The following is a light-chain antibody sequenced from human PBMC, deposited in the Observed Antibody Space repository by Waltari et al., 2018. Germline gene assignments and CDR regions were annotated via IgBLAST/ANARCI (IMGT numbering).Light chain of an antibody. Sequence: SCRASQSVSNTLAWFQQRPGQAPRLLIYDTSRRAAGIPARFIGSGSGTDFTLTISSLEPEDFAVYYGQQRSNWITFGQGTRLEIK. CDR3: QQRSNWIT. J-gene: IGKJ5*01. V-gene: IGKV3-11*01. CDR2: DTS. CDR1: QSVSNT.